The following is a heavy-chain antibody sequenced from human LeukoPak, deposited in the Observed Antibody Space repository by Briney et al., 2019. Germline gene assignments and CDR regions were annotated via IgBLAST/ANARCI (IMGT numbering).Heavy chain of an antibody. CDR1: GFRFDGYA. Sequence: GRSLRLSCAASGFRFDGYAMHWVRQAPGKGLEWVSGINWNGGSTGYADSVKGRFTISRDSARNSLYLQMNILRADDTAFYYCAKDLRNSHAFCYLDYWGQGTLVTVSS. CDR3: AKDLRNSHAFCYLDY. D-gene: IGHD3/OR15-3a*01. J-gene: IGHJ4*02. CDR2: INWNGGST. V-gene: IGHV3-9*01.